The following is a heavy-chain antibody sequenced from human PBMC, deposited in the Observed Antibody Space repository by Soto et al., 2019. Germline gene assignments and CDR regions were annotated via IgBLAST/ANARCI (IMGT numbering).Heavy chain of an antibody. CDR3: GRSGHFAEYLQH. CDR1: GDSVSSTTAA. D-gene: IGHD1-26*01. V-gene: IGHV6-1*01. CDR2: TYYRSKWYH. Sequence: SQTLSLTCAISGDSVSSTTAAWNWIRQSPSRGLEWLGRTYYRSKWYHDYAVSVKSRITINPDTSKNQFSLQLNSVTPEDTAVYYCGRSGHFAEYLQHWGQDTQFTVSS. J-gene: IGHJ1*01.